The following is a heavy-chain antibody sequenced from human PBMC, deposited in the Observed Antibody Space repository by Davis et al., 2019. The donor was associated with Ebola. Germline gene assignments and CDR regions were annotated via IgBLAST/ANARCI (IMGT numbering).Heavy chain of an antibody. J-gene: IGHJ4*02. Sequence: SVKVSCKASGGTFSSYAISWVRQAPGQGLEWMGGIIPIFGTANYAQKLQGRVTMTTDTSTSTAYMELRSLRSDDTAVYYCARRNSGYDHYDYWGQGTLVTVSS. CDR3: ARRNSGYDHYDY. D-gene: IGHD5-12*01. V-gene: IGHV1-69*05. CDR2: IIPIFGTA. CDR1: GGTFSSYA.